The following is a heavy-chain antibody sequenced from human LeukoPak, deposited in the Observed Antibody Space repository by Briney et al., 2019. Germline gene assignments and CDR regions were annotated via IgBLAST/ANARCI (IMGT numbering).Heavy chain of an antibody. D-gene: IGHD1-26*01. J-gene: IGHJ5*02. CDR3: ARDRIHSGSYRRGWFDP. CDR1: GGSISSYY. CDR2: IYYSGST. Sequence: PSETLSLTCTVSGGSISSYYWSWIRQPPGKGLEWIGYIYYSGSTNYNPSLKSRVTMSVDTSKNQFSLQLNSVTPEDTAVYYCARDRIHSGSYRRGWFDPWGQGTLVTVSS. V-gene: IGHV4-59*12.